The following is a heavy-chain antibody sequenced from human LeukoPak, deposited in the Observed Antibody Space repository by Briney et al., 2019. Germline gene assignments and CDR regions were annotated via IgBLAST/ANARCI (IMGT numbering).Heavy chain of an antibody. CDR3: ARGGLGSAFDN. CDR2: INTDGSST. V-gene: IGHV3-74*01. J-gene: IGHJ4*02. D-gene: IGHD6-19*01. CDR1: GFTFSSYW. Sequence: GGSLRLSCAASGFTFSSYWMHWVRQAPGKGLVWVSRINTDGSSTNYADSVKGRFTISRDDAKNTLYLQMNSLRTEDTAVYYCARGGLGSAFDNWGQGTLVTVSS.